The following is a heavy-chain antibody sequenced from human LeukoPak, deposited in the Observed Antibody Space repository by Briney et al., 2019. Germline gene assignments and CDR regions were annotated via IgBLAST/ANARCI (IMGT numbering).Heavy chain of an antibody. D-gene: IGHD2-2*02. CDR1: GFTFSSYA. Sequence: PGGSLRLSCAASGFTFSSYARSWVRQAPGKGLEWVSAISGSGGSTYYADSVKGRFTISRDNSKNTLYLQMNSLRAEDTAVYYCAKFVVVPAAIRYYYYMDVWGKGTTVTVSS. V-gene: IGHV3-23*01. CDR2: ISGSGGST. CDR3: AKFVVVPAAIRYYYYMDV. J-gene: IGHJ6*03.